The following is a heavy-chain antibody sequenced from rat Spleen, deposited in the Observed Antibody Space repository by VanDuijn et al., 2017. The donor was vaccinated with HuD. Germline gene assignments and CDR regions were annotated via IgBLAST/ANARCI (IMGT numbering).Heavy chain of an antibody. Sequence: EVQLVESGGALVQPGRSLKLSCAASGFTFRNYGMAWVRQAPTKGLDWVAYISTGGGSANYRDSVKGRFTISRDNAKSTLYLQMDSLRSEDTASYYCARHHYDGYYHGPVLGIMDAWGQGASVTVSS. CDR2: ISTGGGSA. J-gene: IGHJ4*01. CDR1: GFTFRNYG. CDR3: ARHHYDGYYHGPVLGIMDA. D-gene: IGHD1-12*03. V-gene: IGHV5S13*01.